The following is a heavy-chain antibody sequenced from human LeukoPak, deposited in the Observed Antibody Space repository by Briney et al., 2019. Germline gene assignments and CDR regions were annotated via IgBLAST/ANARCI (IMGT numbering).Heavy chain of an antibody. D-gene: IGHD1-14*01. CDR2: VNTYGTNT. V-gene: IGHV3-74*01. CDR3: AREFSPEDAFDL. CDR1: GFTLTNNW. J-gene: IGHJ3*01. Sequence: GGSLRLSCTASGFTLTNNWRHWVRQVPGKGLEWISRVNTYGTNTNYADSVRGRFTISRDNAKNTLYLQMDSLRVEDSAIYYCAREFSPEDAFDLWGQGTRVTVSS.